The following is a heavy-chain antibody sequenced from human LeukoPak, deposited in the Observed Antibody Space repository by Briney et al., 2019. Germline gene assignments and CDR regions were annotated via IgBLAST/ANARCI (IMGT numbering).Heavy chain of an antibody. CDR3: AKDLNDDSSGYLDY. CDR1: GFTFSSYA. Sequence: PGGSLRLSCAASGFTFSSYAMSWVRQAPGKGLEWVSAISGSGGSTYYADSVKGWFTISRDNSKNTLYLQMNSLRAEDTAVYYCAKDLNDDSSGYLDYWGQGTLVTVSS. D-gene: IGHD3-22*01. V-gene: IGHV3-23*01. CDR2: ISGSGGST. J-gene: IGHJ4*02.